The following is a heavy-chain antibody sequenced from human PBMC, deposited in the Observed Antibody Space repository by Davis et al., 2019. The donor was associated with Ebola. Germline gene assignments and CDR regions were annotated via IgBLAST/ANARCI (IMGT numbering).Heavy chain of an antibody. CDR3: ARVLVDAFDI. CDR1: GGSIRSGSYY. Sequence: MPSETLSLTCTVSGGSIRSGSYYWGWVRQPPGKGLEWIGSIYHSGSTYYNPSLKSRVTISVDTSKNQFSLKLSSVTAADTAVYYCARVLVDAFDIWGQGTMVTVSS. V-gene: IGHV4-39*07. J-gene: IGHJ3*02. CDR2: IYHSGST. D-gene: IGHD6-6*01.